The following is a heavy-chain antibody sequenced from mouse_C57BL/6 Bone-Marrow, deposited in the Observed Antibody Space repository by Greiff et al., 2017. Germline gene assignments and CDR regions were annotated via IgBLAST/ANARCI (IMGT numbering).Heavy chain of an antibody. Sequence: VHVKQSGAELVKPGASVKLSCTASGFNIKDYYMHWVKQRTEQGLEWIGRIDPEDGETKYAPKFQGKATITADTSSNTAYLQLSSLTSEDTAVYYCAVYYGSSYGFAYWGQGTLVTVSA. D-gene: IGHD1-1*01. CDR1: GFNIKDYY. CDR2: IDPEDGET. J-gene: IGHJ3*01. CDR3: AVYYGSSYGFAY. V-gene: IGHV14-2*01.